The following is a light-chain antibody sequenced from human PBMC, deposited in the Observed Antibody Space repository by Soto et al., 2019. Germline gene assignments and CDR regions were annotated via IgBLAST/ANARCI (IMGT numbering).Light chain of an antibody. Sequence: EIVLTQSPGTLSLSPGERATLSCRASQSVSSSYLAWYQQKPGQAPRLLIYGASSRATGIPDRFSGSGSGTDFTLTISRLEPEYFAVYYCKQYGSAPYTFGQGTKVDIK. V-gene: IGKV3-20*01. J-gene: IGKJ2*01. CDR1: QSVSSSY. CDR3: KQYGSAPYT. CDR2: GAS.